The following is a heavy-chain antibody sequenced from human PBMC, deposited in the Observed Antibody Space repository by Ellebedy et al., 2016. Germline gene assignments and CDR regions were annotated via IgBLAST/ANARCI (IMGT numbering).Heavy chain of an antibody. CDR2: ISYDGSNK. CDR1: GFTFSSYA. Sequence: GGSLRLSCAASGFTFSSYAMHWVRQAPGKGLEWVAVISYDGSNKYYADSVKGRFTISKDNSKNTLYLQMNSLRAEDTAVYYCARRDGYNSVEDAFDIWGQGTMVTVSS. CDR3: ARRDGYNSVEDAFDI. J-gene: IGHJ3*02. V-gene: IGHV3-30-3*01. D-gene: IGHD5-24*01.